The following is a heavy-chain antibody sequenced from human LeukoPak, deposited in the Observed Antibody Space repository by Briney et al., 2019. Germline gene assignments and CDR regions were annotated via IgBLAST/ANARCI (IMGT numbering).Heavy chain of an antibody. CDR1: GFTFSSYG. Sequence: GGSLRLSCAASGFTFSSYGMRWVRQAPGKGLEWVAVISYDGSNKYYADSVKGRFTISRDNSKNTLYLQMNSLRAEDTAVYYCAKGPQTDYWGQGTLVTVSS. V-gene: IGHV3-30*18. CDR3: AKGPQTDY. CDR2: ISYDGSNK. J-gene: IGHJ4*02.